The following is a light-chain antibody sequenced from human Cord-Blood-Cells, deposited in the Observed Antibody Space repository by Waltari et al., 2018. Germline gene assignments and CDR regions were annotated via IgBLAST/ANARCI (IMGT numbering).Light chain of an antibody. CDR2: DAS. J-gene: IGKJ4*01. CDR3: QQRSNWPLT. CDR1: QSVSSY. V-gene: IGKV3-11*01. Sequence: EILLMPSPATQSLPQGERATLSCRASQSVSSYLAWYQQKPGQAPRLLIYDASNRATGIPARFSGSGSGTDFTLTISSLEPEDFAVYYCQQRSNWPLTFGGGTKVEIK.